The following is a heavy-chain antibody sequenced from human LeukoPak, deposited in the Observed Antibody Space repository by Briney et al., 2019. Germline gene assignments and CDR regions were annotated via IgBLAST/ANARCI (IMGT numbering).Heavy chain of an antibody. J-gene: IGHJ4*02. CDR1: GYTFTSYY. D-gene: IGHD3-22*01. Sequence: ASVTVSCTASGYTFTSYYMHWVRQAPGQGLEWMGIINPSGGSTSYAQKFQGRVTMTRDTSTSTVYMELSSLRSEDAAVYYCARVGYDSSAGYWGQGTLVTVSS. V-gene: IGHV1-46*01. CDR3: ARVGYDSSAGY. CDR2: INPSGGST.